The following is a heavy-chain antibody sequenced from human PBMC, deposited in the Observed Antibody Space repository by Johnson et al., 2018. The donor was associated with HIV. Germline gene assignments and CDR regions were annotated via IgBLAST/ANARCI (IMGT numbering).Heavy chain of an antibody. CDR3: ARERRAGVKGAFDI. D-gene: IGHD2-21*01. CDR2: ISYDGSNK. V-gene: IGHV3-30-3*01. CDR1: GFTFSSYA. J-gene: IGHJ3*02. Sequence: QVQLVESGGGVVQPGRSLRLSCAASGFTFSSYAMHWVRQAPGKGLAWVAVISYDGSNKYYADSVKGRFTISRANSKNTLYLQMNGLRAEDTAVYYCARERRAGVKGAFDIWGQGTMVTVTS.